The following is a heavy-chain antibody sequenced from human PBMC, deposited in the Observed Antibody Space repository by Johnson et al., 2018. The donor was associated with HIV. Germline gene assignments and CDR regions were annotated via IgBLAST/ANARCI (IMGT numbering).Heavy chain of an antibody. CDR2: IWYDGSNK. CDR3: AKAPLDRIGDPVSFDI. V-gene: IGHV3-33*06. CDR1: GFTFSNYG. Sequence: QVQLVESGGGVVQPGGSLRLSCAASGFTFSNYGMHWVRQAPGKWLDWVAVIWYDGSNKYYADSVKVRFTISRDNSKNTLYLQMNSLRAEDTAVYYCAKAPLDRIGDPVSFDIWGQGTMVTVSS. D-gene: IGHD1-14*01. J-gene: IGHJ3*02.